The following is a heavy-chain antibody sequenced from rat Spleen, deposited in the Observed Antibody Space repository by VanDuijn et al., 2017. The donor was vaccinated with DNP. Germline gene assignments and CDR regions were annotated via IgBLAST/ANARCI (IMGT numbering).Heavy chain of an antibody. CDR2: IVYDGGST. V-gene: IGHV5-7*01. D-gene: IGHD5-1*01. CDR1: GFTFNDYN. Sequence: EVQLVESGGGLVQPGRSLKLSCAASGFTFNDYNMAWVRQAPKKGLEWVATIVYDGGSTYYRDSVKGRFTISRDNAKSTLYLQMNSLRSEDTATYYCARGSGTYYWYFDFWGPGTMVTVSS. CDR3: ARGSGTYYWYFDF. J-gene: IGHJ1*01.